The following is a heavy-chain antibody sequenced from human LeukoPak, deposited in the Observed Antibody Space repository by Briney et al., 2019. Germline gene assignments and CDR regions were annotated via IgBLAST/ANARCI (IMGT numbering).Heavy chain of an antibody. D-gene: IGHD3-10*01. CDR3: ARSAARGVDCDY. J-gene: IGHJ4*02. V-gene: IGHV3-48*01. Sequence: GGSLRLSCTASGFTFSGFSMHWVRQAPGKGLEWLSYISTSSRSTYYADSVKGRFTISRDNAKNTLFLDMHSLRPGDSAVYYCARSAARGVDCDYWGQGTLLTVSS. CDR2: ISTSSRST. CDR1: GFTFSGFS.